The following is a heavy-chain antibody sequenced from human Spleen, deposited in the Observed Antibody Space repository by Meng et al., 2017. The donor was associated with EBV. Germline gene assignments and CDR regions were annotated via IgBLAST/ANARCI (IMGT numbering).Heavy chain of an antibody. CDR3: TKDSFTYCSGDCPFDS. CDR2: ITLDGRNT. J-gene: IGHJ4*02. D-gene: IGHD2-21*01. V-gene: IGHV3-43*01. CDR1: GFIFDDYT. Sequence: VKVVELGGVFGLPGGALRLSCEASGFIFDDYTLLWGRQAPGKGLELVSLITLDGRNTYYADSVRCRFTISRDNSRNSRSLQMTSLRTEDTALYYCTKDSFTYCSGDCPFDSWGQGTLVTVSS.